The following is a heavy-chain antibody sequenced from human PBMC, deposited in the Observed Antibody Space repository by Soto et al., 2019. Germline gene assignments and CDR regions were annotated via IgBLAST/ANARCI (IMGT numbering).Heavy chain of an antibody. V-gene: IGHV1-18*01. Sequence: VKVSCKASGYTFTSYGINWVRQAPGQGLEWLGWISAYDGNTNYAQILQGRVSMTTDTSTNTAYMEVRSLRSDDTAVYYCARGGYYDSSGSRNYYYYGMNVWGQGTTVTVSS. CDR2: ISAYDGNT. J-gene: IGHJ6*02. D-gene: IGHD3-22*01. CDR3: ARGGYYDSSGSRNYYYYGMNV. CDR1: GYTFTSYG.